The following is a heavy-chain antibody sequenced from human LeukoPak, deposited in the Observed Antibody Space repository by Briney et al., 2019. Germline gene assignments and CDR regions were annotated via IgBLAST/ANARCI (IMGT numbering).Heavy chain of an antibody. Sequence: GGSLRLSCAASGFTFSSYGMHWVRQAPGKGLEWVSYISSSGSTIYYADSVKGRFTISRDNAKNSLYLQMNGLRAEDTAVYYCARDVLRKSDYGDYRGGYYYGMDVWGQGTTVTVSS. D-gene: IGHD4-17*01. V-gene: IGHV3-48*04. CDR1: GFTFSSYG. CDR2: ISSSGSTI. J-gene: IGHJ6*02. CDR3: ARDVLRKSDYGDYRGGYYYGMDV.